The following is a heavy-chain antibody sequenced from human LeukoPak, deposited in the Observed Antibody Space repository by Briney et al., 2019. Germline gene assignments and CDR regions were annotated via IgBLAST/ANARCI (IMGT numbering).Heavy chain of an antibody. CDR1: GFTFSSYS. Sequence: PGGSLRLSCAASGFTFSSYSMNWVRQAPGKGLEWVSSISSSSSYIYYADSVKGRFTISRDNAKNSLYLQMNSLRAEDTAVYYCARVGRDSSGYFRYYFDYWGQGTLVTVSS. CDR2: ISSSSSYI. CDR3: ARVGRDSSGYFRYYFDY. D-gene: IGHD3-22*01. J-gene: IGHJ4*02. V-gene: IGHV3-21*01.